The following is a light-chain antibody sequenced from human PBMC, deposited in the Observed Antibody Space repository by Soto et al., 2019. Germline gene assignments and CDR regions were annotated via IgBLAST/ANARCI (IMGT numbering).Light chain of an antibody. CDR3: QQRSDWPWT. V-gene: IGKV3-11*01. J-gene: IGKJ1*01. CDR2: EAS. Sequence: EIVLTQSPATLSLSPGERATLSCRASQSVSSYLAWYQQKPGQAPRLLMYEASNRATGIPARFSSGGSGTDFTLTISSLEPEDFAVYYCQQRSDWPWTFGQGTKVDIK. CDR1: QSVSSY.